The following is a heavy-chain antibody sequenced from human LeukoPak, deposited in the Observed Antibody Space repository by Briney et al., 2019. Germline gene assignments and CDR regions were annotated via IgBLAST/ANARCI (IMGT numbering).Heavy chain of an antibody. D-gene: IGHD5-12*01. Sequence: ASVKVSCKASGGTFSSYGISWVRQAPGQGLEWMGWISAYNGNTNYAQKLQGRVTMTTDTSASTAYMELSSLRSEDTAVYYCARDFLGGYDYEGYWGQGTLVTVSS. V-gene: IGHV1-18*01. CDR2: ISAYNGNT. CDR3: ARDFLGGYDYEGY. CDR1: GGTFSSYG. J-gene: IGHJ4*02.